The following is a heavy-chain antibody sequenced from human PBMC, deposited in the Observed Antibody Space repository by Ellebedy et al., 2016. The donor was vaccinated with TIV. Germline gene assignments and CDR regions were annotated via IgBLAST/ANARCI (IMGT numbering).Heavy chain of an antibody. J-gene: IGHJ6*02. V-gene: IGHV3-9*01. CDR1: GFTFDDYA. CDR2: ISWNSGSI. CDR3: ARVRPYGMDV. Sequence: LSLTCAASGFTFDDYAMHWVRQAPGKGLEWVSGISWNSGSIGYADSVKGRFTISRDNAKNSLYLQMNSLRDEDTAVYYCARVRPYGMDVWGQGTTVTVSS.